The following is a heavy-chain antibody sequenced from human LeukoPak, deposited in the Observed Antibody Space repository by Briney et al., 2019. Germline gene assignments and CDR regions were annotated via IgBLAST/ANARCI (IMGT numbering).Heavy chain of an antibody. CDR1: GGSISSGGYS. CDR3: ATSSSVSRGLRPSTRPHAEFDY. Sequence: SQTLSLTCAVSGGSISSGGYSWSWIRQPPGKGLEWIGYIYHSGSTYYNPSLKSRVTISVDRSKNQFSLKLSSVTAADTAVYYCATSSSVSRGLRPSTRPHAEFDYWGQGTLVTVSS. CDR2: IYHSGST. V-gene: IGHV4-30-2*01. J-gene: IGHJ4*02. D-gene: IGHD6-6*01.